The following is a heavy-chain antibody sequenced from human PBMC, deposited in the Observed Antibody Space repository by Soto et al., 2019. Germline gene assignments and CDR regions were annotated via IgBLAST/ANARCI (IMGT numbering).Heavy chain of an antibody. CDR3: TKDQVPRATFPVWFAP. D-gene: IGHD2-2*01. CDR1: GFTFSSYA. CDR2: ISGSGDST. J-gene: IGHJ5*02. V-gene: IGHV3-23*01. Sequence: EVQLLESGGGLVQPGGSLRLSCAASGFTFSSYAMTWVRQAPGKGLEWVSAISGSGDSTYYADSVKARFTISRHNSKNTGYLKMSSLRSEDTAIFESTKDQVPRATFPVWFAPWGQGTLVTVSS.